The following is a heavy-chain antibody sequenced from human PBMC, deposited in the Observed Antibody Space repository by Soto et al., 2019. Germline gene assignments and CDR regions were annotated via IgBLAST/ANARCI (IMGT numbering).Heavy chain of an antibody. Sequence: RGSLRLSCAASGFTFSSYWMHWVRQAPGKGLVWVSRINSDGSSTSYADSVKGRFTISRDNAKNTLYLQMNSLRAEDTAVYYCARDQQYSSSWYVKTNWFDPWGQGTLVTVSS. CDR3: ARDQQYSSSWYVKTNWFDP. V-gene: IGHV3-74*01. CDR1: GFTFSSYW. D-gene: IGHD6-13*01. CDR2: INSDGSST. J-gene: IGHJ5*02.